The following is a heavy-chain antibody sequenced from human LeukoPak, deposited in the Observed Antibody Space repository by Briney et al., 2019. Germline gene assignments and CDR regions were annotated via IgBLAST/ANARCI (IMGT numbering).Heavy chain of an antibody. CDR2: IYYSGNT. D-gene: IGHD3-22*01. CDR3: ARERYYYDSTSEGNY. CDR1: GGSITSSSYY. J-gene: IGHJ4*02. Sequence: SETLSLTCTVSGGSITSSSYYWGWIRQPPGKGLEWIGSIYYSGNTYYNPSLKSRVTISVDTSKNQFSLKLSSVTAADTAVYYCARERYYYDSTSEGNYWGQGTLVTVSS. V-gene: IGHV4-39*01.